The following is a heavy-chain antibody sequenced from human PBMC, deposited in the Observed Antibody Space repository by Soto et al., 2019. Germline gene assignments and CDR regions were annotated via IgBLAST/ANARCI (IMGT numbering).Heavy chain of an antibody. Sequence: ASVKVSCKASGYTFTGYYMHWVRQAPGQGLEWMGWINPNSGGTNYAQKFQGWVTMTRDTSINTAYMELSRLRSGDTAVYYCARDPHYYGSGSFDYWGQGTLVTVSS. J-gene: IGHJ4*02. V-gene: IGHV1-2*04. CDR1: GYTFTGYY. CDR3: ARDPHYYGSGSFDY. CDR2: INPNSGGT. D-gene: IGHD3-10*01.